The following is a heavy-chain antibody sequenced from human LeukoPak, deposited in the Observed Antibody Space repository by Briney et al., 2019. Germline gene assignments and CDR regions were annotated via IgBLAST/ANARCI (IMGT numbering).Heavy chain of an antibody. J-gene: IGHJ4*02. CDR1: GFIFSDYY. V-gene: IGHV3-11*04. Sequence: GGSLRLSCAASGFIFSDYYMSWIRQAPGKGLEWVSYINSDIDTIYYADSVRGRFTTSRDNAKNSLYLQMNSLRAEDTAVYYCVRDNSRGQSLGVIYWGQGSLVTVSS. D-gene: IGHD3-22*01. CDR3: VRDNSRGQSLGVIY. CDR2: INSDIDTI.